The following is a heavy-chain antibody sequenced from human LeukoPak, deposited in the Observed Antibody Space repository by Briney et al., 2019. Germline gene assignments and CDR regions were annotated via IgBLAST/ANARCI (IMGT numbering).Heavy chain of an antibody. CDR3: ARETSQKGAHYMDV. V-gene: IGHV4-59*01. J-gene: IGHJ6*03. Sequence: PSETLCLTCTASGGSISSYYWNWVRQPPGKGLEWVGYICYSGSTNYNAYLKSRVTITLDTSKNQFSLLLINMLAADAAVEYCARETSQKGAHYMDVWGKGTTVTICS. CDR2: ICYSGST. CDR1: GGSISSYY. D-gene: IGHD3-16*01.